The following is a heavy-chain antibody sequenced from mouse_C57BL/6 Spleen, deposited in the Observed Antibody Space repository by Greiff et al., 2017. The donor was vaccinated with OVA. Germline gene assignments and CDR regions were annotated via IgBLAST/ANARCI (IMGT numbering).Heavy chain of an antibody. CDR3: AIYYGNLGDFDY. V-gene: IGHV1-50*01. Sequence: QVQLKQPGAELVKPGASVKLSCKASGYTFTSYWMQWVKQRPGQGLEWIGEIDPSDSYTNYNQKFKGKATLTVDTSSSTAYMQLSSLTSEDSAVYYCAIYYGNLGDFDYWGQGTTLTVSS. D-gene: IGHD2-1*01. CDR1: GYTFTSYW. CDR2: IDPSDSYT. J-gene: IGHJ2*01.